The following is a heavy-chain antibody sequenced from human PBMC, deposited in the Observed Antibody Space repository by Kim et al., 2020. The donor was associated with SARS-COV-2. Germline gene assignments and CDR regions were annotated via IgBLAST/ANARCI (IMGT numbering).Heavy chain of an antibody. J-gene: IGHJ6*02. CDR2: TYYRSKWYN. D-gene: IGHD6-6*01. CDR1: GDSVSSNSAA. CDR3: ARDVAARPNYYYYGMDV. V-gene: IGHV6-1*01. Sequence: SQTLSLTCAISGDSVSSNSAAWNWIRQSPSRGLEWLGRTYYRSKWYNDYAVSVKSRITINPDTSKNQFSLQLNSVTPEDTAVYYCARDVAARPNYYYYGMDVWGQGTTVTVSS.